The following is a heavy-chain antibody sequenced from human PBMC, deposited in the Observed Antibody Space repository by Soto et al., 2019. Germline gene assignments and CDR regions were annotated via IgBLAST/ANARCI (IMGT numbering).Heavy chain of an antibody. J-gene: IGHJ6*02. D-gene: IGHD5-12*01. V-gene: IGHV1-69*06. CDR3: ARGGYSITWSNLLDRSGLDV. CDR2: IVPLFRTT. Sequence: QVQLVQSGAEAKKPGSSVKVSCKTSGGTFSSYAISWVRQAPGQGLEWMGGIVPLFRTTNYAQKFQGRVTITAATSTYTVYMELIVLKSGDTAVYYCARGGYSITWSNLLDRSGLDVWGQGTTVTVSS. CDR1: GGTFSSYA.